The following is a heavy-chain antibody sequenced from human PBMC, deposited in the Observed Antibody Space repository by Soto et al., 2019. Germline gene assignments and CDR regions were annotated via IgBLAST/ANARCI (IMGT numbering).Heavy chain of an antibody. D-gene: IGHD3-9*01. V-gene: IGHV4-59*08. J-gene: IGHJ4*02. Sequence: SETLSLTCTVSGGSINHYYWTWIRQPPGKGLEWMGYIYYSGTTTNYNPSLKSRVIISVDTSKNQFSLILSSVTAADTAVYYCARVLGDDLLTGYSDVDTALGVFDFWGRGTLVTVSS. CDR2: IYYSGTTT. CDR3: ARVLGDDLLTGYSDVDTALGVFDF. CDR1: GGSINHYY.